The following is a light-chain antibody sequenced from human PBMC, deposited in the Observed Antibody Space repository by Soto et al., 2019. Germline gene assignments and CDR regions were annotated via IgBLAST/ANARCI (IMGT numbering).Light chain of an antibody. CDR3: QQQDNFPLT. J-gene: IGKJ4*01. Sequence: DIQMTQSPSSLSASIGDRVTIFCQASHDIRNSLNCYQQKPGKAPKFLMHHASNLQREVPSSFSGSGSGTEFHLNISSLQPEYFATYYCQQQDNFPLTFRGGTKVEIK. CDR2: HAS. CDR1: HDIRNS. V-gene: IGKV1-33*01.